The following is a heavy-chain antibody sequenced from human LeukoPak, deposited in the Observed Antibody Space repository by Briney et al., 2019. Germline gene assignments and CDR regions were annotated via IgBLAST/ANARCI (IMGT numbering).Heavy chain of an antibody. Sequence: ASVRVSSKASVYTFTIYGISSVRRAPGQGEGWMGWISAYNGNTNYAQKRQGRVSMTTETSRSTAYMEQRSLRSDNTAVYSCASDANKYSSSSTIGFHPWGQGTLVTVSS. CDR2: ISAYNGNT. CDR1: VYTFTIYG. J-gene: IGHJ5*02. V-gene: IGHV1-18*01. CDR3: ASDANKYSSSSTIGFHP. D-gene: IGHD3-9*01.